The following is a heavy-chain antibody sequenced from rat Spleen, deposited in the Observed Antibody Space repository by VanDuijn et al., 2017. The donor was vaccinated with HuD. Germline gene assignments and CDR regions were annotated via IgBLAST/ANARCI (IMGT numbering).Heavy chain of an antibody. D-gene: IGHD1-12*02. CDR3: ARSDGVHYYLPFAD. V-gene: IGHV3-3*01. J-gene: IGHJ3*01. CDR2: INSAGTT. CDR1: GHSITSSYR. Sequence: EVQLQESGPGLVKPSQSLSLTCSVTGHSITSSYRWNWIRKFPGNKLEWMGYINSAGTTNYNPSLKSRISFTRDTSKNQFFFQVNSITTEDTATYYCARSDGVHYYLPFADWGQGTLVTVSS.